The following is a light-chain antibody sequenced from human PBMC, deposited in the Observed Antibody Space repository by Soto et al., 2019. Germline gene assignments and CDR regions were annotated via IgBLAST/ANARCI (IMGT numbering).Light chain of an antibody. Sequence: EIVLTQSPGTLSLSPGERGTLSCRASQNLGTLYLAWFQQKSGQAPRLLIYSASRRATGIPDRFTGSGSGTDFTLTINRVEPEDFAVYYCQHRSSWPLTFGGGTKVDI. CDR1: QNLGTLY. J-gene: IGKJ4*01. CDR2: SAS. V-gene: IGKV3D-20*02. CDR3: QHRSSWPLT.